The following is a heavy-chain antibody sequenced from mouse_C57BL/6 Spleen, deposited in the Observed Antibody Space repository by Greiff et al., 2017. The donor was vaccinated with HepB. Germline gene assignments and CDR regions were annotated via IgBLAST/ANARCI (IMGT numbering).Heavy chain of an antibody. CDR2: ISNLAYSI. V-gene: IGHV5-15*01. CDR1: GFTFSDYG. D-gene: IGHD2-2*01. J-gene: IGHJ4*01. CDR3: ARMVTLYYYAMDY. Sequence: EVKVVESGGGLVQPGGSLKLSCAASGFTFSDYGMAWVRQAPRKGPEWVAFISNLAYSIYYADTVTGRFTISRENAKNTLYLEMSSLRSEDTAMYYCARMVTLYYYAMDYWGQGTSVTVSS.